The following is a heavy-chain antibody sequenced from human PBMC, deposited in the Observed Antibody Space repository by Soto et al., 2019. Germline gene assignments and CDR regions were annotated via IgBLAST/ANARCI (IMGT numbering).Heavy chain of an antibody. CDR3: ARDWAASGPVEY. Sequence: QVQLVQSGAEVKKPGASVKVSCKASGYTFTSYGISWVRQAPGQGFEWMGWLSAYNGKTNYAQKLQGRVTMTKDTATSTAYMELRSLRSDDTAVYYCARDWAASGPVEYWGPGTLVTVAS. J-gene: IGHJ4*02. CDR1: GYTFTSYG. CDR2: LSAYNGKT. D-gene: IGHD6-13*01. V-gene: IGHV1-18*01.